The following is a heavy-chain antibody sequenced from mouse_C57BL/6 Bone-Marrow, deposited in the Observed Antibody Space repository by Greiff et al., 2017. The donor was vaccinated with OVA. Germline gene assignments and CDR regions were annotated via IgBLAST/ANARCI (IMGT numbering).Heavy chain of an antibody. V-gene: IGHV5-4*01. Sequence: EVQRVESGGGLVKPGGSLKLSCAASGFTFSSYAMSWVRQTPEKRLEWVATISDGGSYTYYPDNVKGRFTISRDNAKNNLYLQMSHLKSEDTAMYYCARDPPNWASDWYFDVWGTGTTVTVSS. CDR3: ARDPPNWASDWYFDV. CDR1: GFTFSSYA. J-gene: IGHJ1*03. CDR2: ISDGGSYT. D-gene: IGHD4-1*01.